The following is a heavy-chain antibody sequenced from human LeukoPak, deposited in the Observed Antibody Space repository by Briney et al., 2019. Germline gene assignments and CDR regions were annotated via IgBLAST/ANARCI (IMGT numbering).Heavy chain of an antibody. Sequence: GGSLRLSCAASGFTFSSYGMHWVRQAPGKGLEWVAFIRYDGSNKYYADSVKGRFTISRDNSKNTLYLQMNSLRAEDTAVYYCAKELEDIVVVVAAAGYFDYWGQGTLVTVSS. J-gene: IGHJ4*02. CDR2: IRYDGSNK. V-gene: IGHV3-30*02. CDR1: GFTFSSYG. D-gene: IGHD2-15*01. CDR3: AKELEDIVVVVAAAGYFDY.